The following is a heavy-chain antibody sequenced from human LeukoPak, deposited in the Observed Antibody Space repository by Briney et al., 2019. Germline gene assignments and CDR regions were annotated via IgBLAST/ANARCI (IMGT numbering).Heavy chain of an antibody. CDR3: ARVWSSGPSNWFDP. D-gene: IGHD6-19*01. J-gene: IGHJ5*02. V-gene: IGHV1-69*06. Sequence: ASVKVSCKASGGTFSSYAISWVRQAPGQGLEWMGGIIPIFGTANYAQKFQGRVTITADKSTSTAYMELSSLRSEDTAVYYCARVWSSGPSNWFDPWGQGTLVTVSS. CDR1: GGTFSSYA. CDR2: IIPIFGTA.